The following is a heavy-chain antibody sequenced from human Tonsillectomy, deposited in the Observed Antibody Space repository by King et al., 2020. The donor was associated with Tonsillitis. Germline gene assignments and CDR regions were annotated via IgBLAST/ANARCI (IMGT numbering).Heavy chain of an antibody. CDR2: IYYSGST. J-gene: IGHJ3*02. CDR3: ARLVGGISMIVVVIRDAFDI. D-gene: IGHD3-22*01. CDR1: GGSISSSSYY. Sequence: LQLQESGPGLVKPSETLSLTCTVSGGSISSSSYYWGWIRQPPGKGLEWIGSIYYSGSTYYNPSLRSRVTISVDTSKHQFSLKLSSVTAADTAVYYCARLVGGISMIVVVIRDAFDIWGQGTMVTVSS. V-gene: IGHV4-39*01.